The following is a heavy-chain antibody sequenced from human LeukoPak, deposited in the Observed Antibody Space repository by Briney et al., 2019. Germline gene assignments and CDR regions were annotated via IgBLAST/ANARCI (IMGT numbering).Heavy chain of an antibody. Sequence: ASVKVSCKASGYTFTSYAMNWVRQAPGQGLELMGWINPNSGGTNYAQKFQGRVTMTRDTSISTAYMELSRLRSDDTAVYYCARDRIAAAGKLAFYYYYYYMDVWGKGTTVTISS. CDR3: ARDRIAAAGKLAFYYYYYYMDV. CDR2: INPNSGGT. J-gene: IGHJ6*03. D-gene: IGHD6-13*01. CDR1: GYTFTSYA. V-gene: IGHV1-2*02.